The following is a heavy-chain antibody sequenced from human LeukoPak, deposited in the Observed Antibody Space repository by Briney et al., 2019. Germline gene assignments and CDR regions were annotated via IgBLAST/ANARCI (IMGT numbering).Heavy chain of an antibody. CDR1: GITLSNYG. CDR2: ISDSGGRA. Sequence: GGSLRLSCAVSGITLSNYGMSWVRQAPGKGLEWVAGISDSGGRANYADSVKGRFTISRDNPKNTLYLQMNSLRAEDTAVYFCAKRGVVIRVFLVGFHKEAYYFDSWGQGALVTVSS. V-gene: IGHV3-23*01. D-gene: IGHD3-10*01. J-gene: IGHJ4*02. CDR3: AKRGVVIRVFLVGFHKEAYYFDS.